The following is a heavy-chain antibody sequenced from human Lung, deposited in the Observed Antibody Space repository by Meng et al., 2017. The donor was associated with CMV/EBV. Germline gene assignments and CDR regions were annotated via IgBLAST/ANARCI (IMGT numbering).Heavy chain of an antibody. Sequence: GGSXRLSCTASGFYFGDYGMHWVRQAPGKGLEWVTFIHYDESDKYYTDSVKGRFTISRDNSKKTLYLQMNSLRAEDTAVYYCARSYNGKYYPPYYYYYYGMDVWXQGTXVTVSS. CDR3: ARSYNGKYYPPYYYYYYGMDV. D-gene: IGHD1-26*01. J-gene: IGHJ6*02. V-gene: IGHV3-30*02. CDR1: GFYFGDYG. CDR2: IHYDESDK.